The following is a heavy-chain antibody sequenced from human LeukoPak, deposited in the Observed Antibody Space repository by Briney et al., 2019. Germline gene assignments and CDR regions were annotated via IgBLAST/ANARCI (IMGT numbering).Heavy chain of an antibody. D-gene: IGHD1-26*01. V-gene: IGHV1-18*01. CDR3: AGDNKPPVGATTRFFDY. CDR2: ISAYNGNT. Sequence: ASLKVSCKASGDTFTSYGISWVRQAPGQGLEWMGWISAYNGNTNYAQKLQGRVTMTTDTSTSTAYMELRSLRSDDTAVYYCAGDNKPPVGATTRFFDYWGQGTLVTVSS. J-gene: IGHJ4*02. CDR1: GDTFTSYG.